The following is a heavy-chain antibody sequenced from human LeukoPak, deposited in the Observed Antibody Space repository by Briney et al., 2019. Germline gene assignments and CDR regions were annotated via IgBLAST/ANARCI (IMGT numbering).Heavy chain of an antibody. V-gene: IGHV4-34*01. Sequence: PSETLSLTCAVYGGSFSGYYWSWIRQPPGKGLEWIGEINHSGSTNYNPSLKSRVTISVDTSKNQFSLKLSSVTAADTAVYYCARDLGYSSGWYDYWGQGTLVTVSS. D-gene: IGHD6-19*01. CDR1: GGSFSGYY. CDR2: INHSGST. CDR3: ARDLGYSSGWYDY. J-gene: IGHJ4*02.